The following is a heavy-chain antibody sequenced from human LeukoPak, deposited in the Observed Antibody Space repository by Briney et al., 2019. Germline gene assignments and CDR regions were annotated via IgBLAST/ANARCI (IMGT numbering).Heavy chain of an antibody. Sequence: GGSLRLSCAASGFTFSDYYMSWIRQAPGKGLEWVSYISSSGSTIYYADSVKGRFTISRDNAKNSLYLQMNSLRAEDTAVYYCARSPGRVALATVTTKNWYFDLWGRGTLVTVSS. CDR2: ISSSGSTI. D-gene: IGHD4-17*01. V-gene: IGHV3-11*04. J-gene: IGHJ2*01. CDR3: ARSPGRVALATVTTKNWYFDL. CDR1: GFTFSDYY.